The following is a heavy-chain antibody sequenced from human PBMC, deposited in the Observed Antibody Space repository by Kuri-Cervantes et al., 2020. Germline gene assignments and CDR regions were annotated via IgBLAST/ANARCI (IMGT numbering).Heavy chain of an antibody. CDR1: GFTFSSNW. D-gene: IGHD2-2*01. CDR2: ISSSSSYI. CDR3: ARGGPWVPAATSWFDP. Sequence: GSLRLSCAASGFTFSSNWMNWVRQAPGKGLEWVSSISSSSSYIYYADSVKGRFTISRDNAKNSLYLQMNSLRAEDTAVYYCARGGPWVPAATSWFDPWGRGTLVTVSS. J-gene: IGHJ5*02. V-gene: IGHV3-21*01.